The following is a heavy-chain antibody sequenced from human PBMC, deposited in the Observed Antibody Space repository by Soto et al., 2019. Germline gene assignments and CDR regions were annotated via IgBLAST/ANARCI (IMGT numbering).Heavy chain of an antibody. D-gene: IGHD4-17*01. CDR2: IIPIFGTA. CDR1: GGTFSSYA. CDR3: ARDNPGLYGDHESTWFDP. Sequence: GASVKVSCKASGGTFSSYAISWVRQAPGQGLEWMGGIIPIFGTANYAQKFQGRVTITADKSTSTAYMELSSLKPEDTAFYFCARDNPGLYGDHESTWFDPWGQGTLVTVSS. V-gene: IGHV1-69*06. J-gene: IGHJ5*02.